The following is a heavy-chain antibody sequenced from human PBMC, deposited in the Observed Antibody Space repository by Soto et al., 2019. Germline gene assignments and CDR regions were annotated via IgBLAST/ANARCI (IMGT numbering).Heavy chain of an antibody. J-gene: IGHJ6*02. D-gene: IGHD2-2*01. Sequence: RGSLRLSCAASGFTFSSYAMKWVRQAPGKGLEWVSLISDSGTLTYYADSVKGRFTISRDNSGNTLFLQMYSLRAEDTAVYYCARYIPGVRYYGMDVWGQGTTVTVSS. V-gene: IGHV3-23*01. CDR3: ARYIPGVRYYGMDV. CDR1: GFTFSSYA. CDR2: ISDSGTLT.